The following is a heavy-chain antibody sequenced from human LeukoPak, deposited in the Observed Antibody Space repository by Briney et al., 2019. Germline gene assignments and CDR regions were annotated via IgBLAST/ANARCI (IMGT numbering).Heavy chain of an antibody. V-gene: IGHV3-7*04. CDR1: GFTFNRYW. CDR2: IKSDGSEE. CDR3: ARQNFEY. J-gene: IGHJ4*02. Sequence: GGSLRLSCAASGFTFNRYWMSWVRQAPGKGLEWVAQIKSDGSEEYYADSVRGRFTISRDNAKSSLYLQMNSLGVEDTAVYYCARQNFEYWAQGTLVTVSS.